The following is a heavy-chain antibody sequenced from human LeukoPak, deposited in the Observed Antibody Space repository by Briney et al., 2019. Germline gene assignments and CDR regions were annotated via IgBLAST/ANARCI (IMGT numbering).Heavy chain of an antibody. Sequence: SETLPLTCSVSGYSISSAYYWGWIRQPPGKGLEWIGSIYHSGSTYYNPSLKSRVTISLDASKNQFSLKLNSVTAADTAVYYCASHSGGYAYWGQGTLVTVSS. CDR2: IYHSGST. V-gene: IGHV4-38-2*02. CDR1: GYSISSAYY. D-gene: IGHD5-12*01. CDR3: ASHSGGYAY. J-gene: IGHJ4*02.